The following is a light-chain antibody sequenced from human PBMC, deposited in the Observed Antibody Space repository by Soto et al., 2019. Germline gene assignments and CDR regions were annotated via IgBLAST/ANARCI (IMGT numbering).Light chain of an antibody. CDR3: QQFVNSRWT. CDR2: GAS. Sequence: EIVLTQSPGTLSLSPGERTTLSCRPSQSVSSNYLAWYQQRPGQAPRLLIYGASSRATGIPDRFSGSGSGTDFSLSISRVEPEVSAVYYCQQFVNSRWTFGQGTKV. CDR1: QSVSSNY. J-gene: IGKJ1*01. V-gene: IGKV3-20*01.